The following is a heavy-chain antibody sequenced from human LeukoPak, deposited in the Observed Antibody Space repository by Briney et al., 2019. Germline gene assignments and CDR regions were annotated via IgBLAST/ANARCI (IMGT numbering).Heavy chain of an antibody. Sequence: PGGSLTLSCAASGFTFSRYWMHWVRPAPRKGLVWVSRINSDGSNTSYADSVKGRFTISRDNAKNTLYLQMNSLRAEDTAVYHCTRGSGRYMDVWGKGTTVTVSS. CDR3: TRGSGRYMDV. D-gene: IGHD1-14*01. J-gene: IGHJ6*03. CDR1: GFTFSRYW. V-gene: IGHV3-74*01. CDR2: INSDGSNT.